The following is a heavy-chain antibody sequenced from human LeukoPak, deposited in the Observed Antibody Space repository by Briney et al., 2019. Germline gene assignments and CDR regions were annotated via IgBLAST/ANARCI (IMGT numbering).Heavy chain of an antibody. V-gene: IGHV1-69*04. CDR1: GGTFASYA. Sequence: SVKVSCKASGGTFASYAISWVRQAPGQGLECMRRIIPILGIANYAQKFQGRVTITADKSTSTAYMELSSLRSEDTAVYYCAHSSGSLGEDYWGQGTLVTVSS. CDR2: IIPILGIA. CDR3: AHSSGSLGEDY. J-gene: IGHJ4*02. D-gene: IGHD3-22*01.